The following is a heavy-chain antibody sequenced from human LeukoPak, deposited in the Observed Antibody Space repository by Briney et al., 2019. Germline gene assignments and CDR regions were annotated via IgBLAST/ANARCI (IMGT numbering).Heavy chain of an antibody. V-gene: IGHV4-4*07. J-gene: IGHJ4*02. Sequence: SETLSLTCTISGGSLSSYYWSWIRQPAGKGLEWIGRIYTSGSTNYNPSLKSRVTMSVDTSKNQFSLKLSSVTAADTAVYYCAREGFGVSHFDYWGQGTLVTVSS. CDR2: IYTSGST. D-gene: IGHD3-10*01. CDR1: GGSLSSYY. CDR3: AREGFGVSHFDY.